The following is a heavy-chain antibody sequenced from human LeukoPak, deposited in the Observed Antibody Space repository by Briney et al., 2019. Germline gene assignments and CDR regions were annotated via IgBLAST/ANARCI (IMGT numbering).Heavy chain of an antibody. CDR3: ARDLKDVHYFDY. V-gene: IGHV3-11*01. CDR2: ISSSGRTI. J-gene: IGHJ4*02. D-gene: IGHD2-15*01. CDR1: GFTFSDYY. Sequence: GGSLRLSCAASGFTFSDYYMNWIRQAPGKGLEWVSYISSSGRTIYYADFVKGRFTISRDNAKNSLYLQMNSLRAEDTAVYYCARDLKDVHYFDYWGQGTLVTVSS.